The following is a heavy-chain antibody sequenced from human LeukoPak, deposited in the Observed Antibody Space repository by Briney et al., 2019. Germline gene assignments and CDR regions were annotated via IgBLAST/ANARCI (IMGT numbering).Heavy chain of an antibody. CDR3: ARLIAAAATYYFDY. CDR2: IYQSGAT. Sequence: TSETLSLTCAVSGGSISGSNWWSWVRQPPGKGLEWIGEIYQSGATNYNPVFKSRVTISLDKSKNQFSLKVTSVTAADTAVYYCARLIAAAATYYFDYWGQGTLVTVSS. V-gene: IGHV4-4*02. CDR1: GGSISGSNW. D-gene: IGHD6-13*01. J-gene: IGHJ4*02.